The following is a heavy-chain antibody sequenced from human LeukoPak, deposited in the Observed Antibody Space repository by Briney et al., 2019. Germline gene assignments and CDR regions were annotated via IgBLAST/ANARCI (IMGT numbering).Heavy chain of an antibody. CDR3: ARGLYCSGGSCYVFAFDV. CDR1: GYSISSGYY. CDR2: IYHSGST. V-gene: IGHV4-38-2*02. J-gene: IGHJ3*01. Sequence: PSETLSLTCTVSGYSISSGYYWGWIRQPPGKGLEWIGSIYHSGSTYYNPSLKSRVTISVDTSKNQFSLKLSSVTAADTAVYYCARGLYCSGGSCYVFAFDVWGQGTMVTVSS. D-gene: IGHD2-15*01.